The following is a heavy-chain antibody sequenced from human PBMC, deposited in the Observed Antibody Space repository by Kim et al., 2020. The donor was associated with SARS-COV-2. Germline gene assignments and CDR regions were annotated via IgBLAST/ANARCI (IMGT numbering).Heavy chain of an antibody. V-gene: IGHV3-9*01. CDR2: ISWNSGSI. CDR3: AKAQLLSTYGMDV. CDR1: GFTFDDYA. Sequence: GGSLRLSCAASGFTFDDYAMHWVRQAPGKGLEWVSGISWNSGSIGYADSVKGRFTISRDNAKNSLYLQMNSLRAEDTALYYCAKAQLLSTYGMDVWGQGTTVTVSS. D-gene: IGHD1-26*01. J-gene: IGHJ6*02.